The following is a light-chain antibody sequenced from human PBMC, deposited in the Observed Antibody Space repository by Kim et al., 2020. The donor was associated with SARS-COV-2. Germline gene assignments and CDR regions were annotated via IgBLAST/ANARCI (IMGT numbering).Light chain of an antibody. CDR2: KAS. CDR3: QQYNTYRT. Sequence: DIQMTQSPSTLSASVGDRVTITCRASHNINGWLAWYQQKPGKAPKVLIYKASSLQSGVPSRFSGSGSGTEFTLTISGLQPDDFATYYCQQYNTYRTFGQGTKVEVK. CDR1: HNINGW. V-gene: IGKV1-5*03. J-gene: IGKJ1*01.